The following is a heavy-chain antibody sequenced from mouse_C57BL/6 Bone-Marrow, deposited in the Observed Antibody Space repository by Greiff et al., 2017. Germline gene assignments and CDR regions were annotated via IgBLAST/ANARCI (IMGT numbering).Heavy chain of an antibody. CDR3: ARESNWPDMDY. Sequence: EVKLMESGGGLVKPGGSLKLSCAASGFTFSSYAMSWVRQTPEKRLEWVATISDGGSYTYYPDNVKGRFTISRDNAKNNLYLQMSHLKSEDTAMYYCARESNWPDMDYWGQGTSVTVSS. CDR2: ISDGGSYT. V-gene: IGHV5-4*01. J-gene: IGHJ4*01. D-gene: IGHD2-5*01. CDR1: GFTFSSYA.